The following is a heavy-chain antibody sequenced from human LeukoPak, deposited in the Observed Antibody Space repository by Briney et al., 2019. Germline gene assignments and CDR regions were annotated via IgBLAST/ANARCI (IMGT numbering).Heavy chain of an antibody. Sequence: PSETLSLTCAVYGGSFSGYYWSWIRQPPGKGLEWIGEINQSGNTNYNPSLKSRLTISVDTSKNQFSLKLSSVTAADTAVYYCADHIAAAGHHYFDYWGQGTLVTVSS. J-gene: IGHJ4*02. V-gene: IGHV4-34*01. CDR2: INQSGNT. D-gene: IGHD6-13*01. CDR3: ADHIAAAGHHYFDY. CDR1: GGSFSGYY.